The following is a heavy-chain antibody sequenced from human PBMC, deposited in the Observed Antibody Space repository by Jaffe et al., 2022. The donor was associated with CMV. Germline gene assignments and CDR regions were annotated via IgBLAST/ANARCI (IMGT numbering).Heavy chain of an antibody. CDR1: GFTFSSYG. CDR3: ARDHKFGTNYYYMDV. V-gene: IGHV3-33*08. J-gene: IGHJ6*03. CDR2: IWYDGSNK. D-gene: IGHD3-16*01. Sequence: QVQLVESGGGVVQPGRSLRLSCAASGFTFSSYGMHWVRQAPGKGLEWVAVIWYDGSNKYYADSVKGRFTISRDNSKNTLYLQMNSLRAEDTAVYYCARDHKFGTNYYYMDVWGKGTTVTVSS.